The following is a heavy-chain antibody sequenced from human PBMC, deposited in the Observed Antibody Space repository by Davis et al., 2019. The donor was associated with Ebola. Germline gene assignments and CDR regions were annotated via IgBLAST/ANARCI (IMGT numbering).Heavy chain of an antibody. V-gene: IGHV4-4*09. D-gene: IGHD4-17*01. Sequence: PSETLSLTCTVSGDSMTPYYWSWIRQPPGKGLEWIGFIYSWNTNYNSSLRSRVTMSTDTSKNQFSLILTSVTPADTAIYYCARRGQFDGDYGYYLDMWGHGTLVTVSS. CDR2: IYSWNT. CDR1: GDSMTPYY. J-gene: IGHJ4*01. CDR3: ARRGQFDGDYGYYLDM.